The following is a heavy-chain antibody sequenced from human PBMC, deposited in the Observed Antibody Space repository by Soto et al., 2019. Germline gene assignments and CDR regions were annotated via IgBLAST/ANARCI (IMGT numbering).Heavy chain of an antibody. J-gene: IGHJ5*02. Sequence: QVQLVQSGAEMKKPGSSVKVSCKSSGGTFSSFGISWVRQAPGQGLEWMGGIIPMFGTANYAQKLQGRVTITADESTSTAYMELSSLRSEDTAVYYCARDHCRSTSCVQGWFDPWGQGTLVTVSS. V-gene: IGHV1-69*01. CDR2: IIPMFGTA. D-gene: IGHD2-2*01. CDR1: GGTFSSFG. CDR3: ARDHCRSTSCVQGWFDP.